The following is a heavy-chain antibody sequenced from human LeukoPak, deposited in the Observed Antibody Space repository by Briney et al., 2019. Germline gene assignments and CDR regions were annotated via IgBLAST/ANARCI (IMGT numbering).Heavy chain of an antibody. CDR3: ARPRGPTVTTRFDY. CDR1: GGTFSSYA. D-gene: IGHD4-17*01. J-gene: IGHJ4*02. V-gene: IGHV1-69*13. CDR2: IIPIFGTA. Sequence: SVKVSCKASGGTFSSYAISWVRQAPGQGLEWMGGIIPIFGTANYAQKFQGRVTITADESTSTAYMELSSLRSEDTAVYYCARPRGPTVTTRFDYWSQGTLVTVSS.